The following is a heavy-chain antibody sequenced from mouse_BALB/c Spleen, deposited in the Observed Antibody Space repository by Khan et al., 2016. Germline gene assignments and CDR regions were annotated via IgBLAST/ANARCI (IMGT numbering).Heavy chain of an antibody. Sequence: VQLKQSGAELVKPGASVKLSCTASGFNIKDTYMHWVKQRPEQGLEWIGRIDPANGNTKYDPKFQGKATITADTSSNTAYLQLSSLTSEDTAVYYCARSAYDYGVGFAYWGQGTLVTVSA. CDR2: IDPANGNT. CDR1: GFNIKDTY. D-gene: IGHD2-4*01. V-gene: IGHV14-3*02. CDR3: ARSAYDYGVGFAY. J-gene: IGHJ3*01.